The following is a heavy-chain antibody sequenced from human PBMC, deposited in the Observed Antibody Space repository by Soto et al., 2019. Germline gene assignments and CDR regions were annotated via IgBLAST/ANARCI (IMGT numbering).Heavy chain of an antibody. Sequence: PSATLSLTCTVCGGSISRYYWSWIRQPAGKGLGWIGRIYTSGSPNYNPSLKRRVTMSVDTSKTQFSLKLSSVTAADTAVYYCARDRSGSYYFDYWGQGTLVTVS. V-gene: IGHV4-4*07. J-gene: IGHJ4*02. CDR1: GGSISRYY. CDR3: ARDRSGSYYFDY. CDR2: IYTSGSP. D-gene: IGHD1-26*01.